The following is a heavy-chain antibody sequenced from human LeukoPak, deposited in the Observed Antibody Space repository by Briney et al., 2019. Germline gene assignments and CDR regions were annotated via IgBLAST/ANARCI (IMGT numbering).Heavy chain of an antibody. CDR3: VGGYSYGHGDY. CDR2: ISGSGGST. Sequence: GGPLRLSCAASGFTFSSYAMSWVRQAPGKGLEWVSAISGSGGSTYYADSVKGRFTISRHNSKNTLYLQMNSLRAEDTAVYYCVGGYSYGHGDYWGQGTLVTVSS. J-gene: IGHJ4*02. V-gene: IGHV3-23*01. D-gene: IGHD5-18*01. CDR1: GFTFSSYA.